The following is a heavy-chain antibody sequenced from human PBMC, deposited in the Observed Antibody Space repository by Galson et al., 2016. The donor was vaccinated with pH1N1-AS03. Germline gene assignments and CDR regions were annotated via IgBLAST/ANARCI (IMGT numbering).Heavy chain of an antibody. CDR2: INPSGDNT. J-gene: IGHJ4*02. Sequence: SVKVSCKASGYTFTNYYMHWVRQAPGQGLEWMGIINPSGDNTTYAQKFQGRVTMTRDTSTSTVYMELSSLRSEDTAVYYCARGAFVYVWGSYPLDYWGQGTLVTVSS. D-gene: IGHD3-16*02. CDR3: ARGAFVYVWGSYPLDY. V-gene: IGHV1-46*01. CDR1: GYTFTNYY.